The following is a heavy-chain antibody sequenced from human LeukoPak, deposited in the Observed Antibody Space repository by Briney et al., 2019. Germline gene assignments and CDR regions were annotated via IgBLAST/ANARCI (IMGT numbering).Heavy chain of an antibody. CDR3: ARSNIYSSNGQFDH. J-gene: IGHJ4*02. CDR2: IYHTGST. CDR1: GGAISRYY. Sequence: SGTLSLTCSVSGGAISRYYWSWIRQPPGKGLEWMGDIYHTGSTKDNPCVRSRVTIYHDTSKHQLSLKLTSVTAADTAVYYCARSNIYSSNGQFDHRGQGTLVALSA. D-gene: IGHD6-13*01. V-gene: IGHV4-4*08.